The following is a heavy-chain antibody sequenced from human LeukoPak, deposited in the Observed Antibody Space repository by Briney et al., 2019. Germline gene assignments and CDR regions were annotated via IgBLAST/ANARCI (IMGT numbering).Heavy chain of an antibody. CDR2: ISGSGGST. Sequence: GGSLRLSCAASGFTFSDYCMSWVRQAPGKGLEWVSAISGSGGSTYYADSVKGRFTISRDNSKNTLYLQMNSLRAEDTAVYYCAKDPGGYDPFDYWGQGTLVTVSS. V-gene: IGHV3-23*01. CDR1: GFTFSDYC. CDR3: AKDPGGYDPFDY. D-gene: IGHD5-12*01. J-gene: IGHJ4*02.